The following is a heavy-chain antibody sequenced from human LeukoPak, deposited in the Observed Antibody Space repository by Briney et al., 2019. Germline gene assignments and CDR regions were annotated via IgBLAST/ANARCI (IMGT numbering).Heavy chain of an antibody. Sequence: SETLSLTCTVSGGSISSYNWSWIRQPAGKGLEWIGRIYTSGSTNYNPSLKSRVTMSVDTSKNQFSLKLSSVTAADTAVYYCARARHYYYDSSGYYWSYFDYWGQGTLVTVSS. V-gene: IGHV4-4*07. CDR3: ARARHYYYDSSGYYWSYFDY. J-gene: IGHJ4*02. CDR2: IYTSGST. D-gene: IGHD3-22*01. CDR1: GGSISSYN.